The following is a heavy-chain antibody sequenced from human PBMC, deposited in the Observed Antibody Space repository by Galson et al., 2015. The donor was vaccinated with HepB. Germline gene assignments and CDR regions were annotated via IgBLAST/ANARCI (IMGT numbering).Heavy chain of an antibody. D-gene: IGHD3-10*01. CDR3: ARGGGRGDTYGL. J-gene: IGHJ4*02. V-gene: IGHV3-30*02. Sequence: SLRLSCAASGFTFSSYGMHWVRQAPGKGLEWVAFIRYDGSNKYYADSVKGRFTISRDNGKNSLYLQMNSLRDEDTAVYYCARGGGRGDTYGLWGLGILVTVSS. CDR1: GFTFSSYG. CDR2: IRYDGSNK.